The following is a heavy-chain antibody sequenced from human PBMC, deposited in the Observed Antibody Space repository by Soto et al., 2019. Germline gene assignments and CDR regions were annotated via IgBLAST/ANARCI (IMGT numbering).Heavy chain of an antibody. J-gene: IGHJ6*02. CDR3: ARQGSNEYYYYGMDV. Sequence: QVQLVQSGAEVKKPGSSVKVSCKASGGTFSSYAINWVRQAPGQGLEWMGGIIRIFGTPDYAQRFQGRVTITAAESTSTAYMELSSLRSEDTAVYYWARQGSNEYYYYGMDVWGQGTTVTVSS. CDR1: GGTFSSYA. CDR2: IIRIFGTP. D-gene: IGHD3-10*01. V-gene: IGHV1-69*12.